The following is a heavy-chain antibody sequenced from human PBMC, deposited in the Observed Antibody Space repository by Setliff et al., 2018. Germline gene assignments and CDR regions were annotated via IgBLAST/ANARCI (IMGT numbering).Heavy chain of an antibody. D-gene: IGHD6-13*01. CDR2: LSWRGDNI. CDR1: GFTFSTYA. Sequence: GGSLRLSCAASGFTFSTYAVHWVRQAPGKGLEWVSGLSWRGDNIGYADSVKGRFTISRDNAKNSLYLQMTSLRAEDTALYYCARGRPLYSSPVDYWGQGTLVTVSS. V-gene: IGHV3-20*04. J-gene: IGHJ4*02. CDR3: ARGRPLYSSPVDY.